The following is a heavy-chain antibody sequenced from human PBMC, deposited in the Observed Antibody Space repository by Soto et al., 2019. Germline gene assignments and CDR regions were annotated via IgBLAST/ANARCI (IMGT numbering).Heavy chain of an antibody. CDR2: ISAYNGNT. D-gene: IGHD3-3*01. J-gene: IGHJ4*02. Sequence: VASVKVSCKASGYTFTSYGISWVRQAPGQGLEWMGWISAYNGNTNYAQKLQGRVTMTTDTSTSTAYMELRSLRSDDTAVYYCSRDDYDFWSGYVGRFDYWGQGTLVTVSS. CDR1: GYTFTSYG. V-gene: IGHV1-18*01. CDR3: SRDDYDFWSGYVGRFDY.